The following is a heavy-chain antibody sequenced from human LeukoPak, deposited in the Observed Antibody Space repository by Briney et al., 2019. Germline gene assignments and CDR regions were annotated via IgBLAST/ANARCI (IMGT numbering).Heavy chain of an antibody. J-gene: IGHJ6*02. CDR2: ISAYNGNT. Sequence: ASVKVSCKASGYTFSSYGISWVRQAPGQGLEWMGWISAYNGNTKYAQKLQGRVTMTTDTSTSTAYMELRSLRSDDTAVYYCARELIAVAGTGCYYYAMDVWGQGTTVTVSS. CDR3: ARELIAVAGTGCYYYAMDV. D-gene: IGHD6-13*01. V-gene: IGHV1-18*01. CDR1: GYTFSSYG.